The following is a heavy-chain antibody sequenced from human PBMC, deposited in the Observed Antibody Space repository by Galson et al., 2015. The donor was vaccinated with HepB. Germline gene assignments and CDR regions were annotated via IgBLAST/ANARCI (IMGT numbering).Heavy chain of an antibody. D-gene: IGHD5-18*01. Sequence: SLRLSCAASGFTFSSYWMHWVRQAPGKGLVWVSRINSDGSSTSYADSVKGRFTISRDNAKNTLYLQMNSLRAEDTAVYYCARVDFGGYSYGYIDYWGQGTLVTVSS. J-gene: IGHJ4*02. CDR2: INSDGSST. CDR1: GFTFSSYW. V-gene: IGHV3-74*01. CDR3: ARVDFGGYSYGYIDY.